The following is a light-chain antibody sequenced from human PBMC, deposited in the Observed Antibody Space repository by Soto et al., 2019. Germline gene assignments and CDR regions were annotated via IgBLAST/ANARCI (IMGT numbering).Light chain of an antibody. V-gene: IGLV2-11*01. CDR3: CSYAGSYTRV. CDR1: NSDVGNYNY. J-gene: IGLJ3*02. Sequence: QSVLTQPRSVSGSPGQSVTISCSGTNSDVGNYNYVSWYQHHPGKAPKLIIYDVTNRPSGVPDRFSGSKSGNTASLTISGLQAEDEADYYCCSYAGSYTRVFGGGTKLTVL. CDR2: DVT.